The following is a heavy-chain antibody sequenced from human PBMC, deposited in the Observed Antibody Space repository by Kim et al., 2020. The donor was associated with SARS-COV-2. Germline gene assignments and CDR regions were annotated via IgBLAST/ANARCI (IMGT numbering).Heavy chain of an antibody. D-gene: IGHD2-2*01. CDR1: GFTFNNYA. J-gene: IGHJ3*01. V-gene: IGHV3-30*18. CDR2: ISYDGSIK. CDR3: AKASAMFWFGQGVNAFD. Sequence: GGSLRLSCAASGFTFNNYAMHWVRQAPGKGLEWVAAISYDGSIKYYADSVKGQFTVSRDSSNNTLYLQMRSLRPEDTAFYYCAKASAMFWFGQGVNAFD.